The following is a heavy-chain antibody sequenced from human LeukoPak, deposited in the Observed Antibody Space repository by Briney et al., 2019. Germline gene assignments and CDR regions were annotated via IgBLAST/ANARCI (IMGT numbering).Heavy chain of an antibody. CDR1: GFTFSSYG. CDR2: IWYDGSNK. J-gene: IGHJ3*02. Sequence: PGGSLRLSCAASGFTFSSYGMHWVRQAPGKGLEWVAVIWYDGSNKYYADSVKGRFTISRDNSKNTLYLQMNSLRAEDTAVYCCAKIKSNAFDIWGQGTMVTVSS. CDR3: AKIKSNAFDI. V-gene: IGHV3-33*06.